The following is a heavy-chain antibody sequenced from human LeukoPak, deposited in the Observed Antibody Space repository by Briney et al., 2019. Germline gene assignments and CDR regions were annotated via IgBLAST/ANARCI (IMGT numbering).Heavy chain of an antibody. CDR2: IYYSGST. D-gene: IGHD3-22*01. V-gene: IGHV4-39*01. J-gene: IGHJ5*02. CDR1: GGSISSYY. CDR3: ARHFGGYYYDSSGSPGWFDP. Sequence: PSETLSLTCTVSGGSISSYYWGWIRQPPGKGLEWIGSIYYSGSTYYNPSLKSRVTISVDTSKNQFSLKLSSVTAADTAVYYCARHFGGYYYDSSGSPGWFDPWGQGTLVTVSS.